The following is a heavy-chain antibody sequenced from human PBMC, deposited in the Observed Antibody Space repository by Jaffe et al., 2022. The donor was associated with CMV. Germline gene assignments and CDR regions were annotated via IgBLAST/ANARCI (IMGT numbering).Heavy chain of an antibody. D-gene: IGHD1-7*01. CDR3: AKDIFRNYGGPLHY. Sequence: EVQLVESGGGLVQPGRSLRLSCAASGFTFDDYAMHWVRQAPGKGLEWVSGISWNSGSIGYADSVKGRFTISRDNAKNSLYLQMNSLRAEDTALYYCAKDIFRNYGGPLHYWGQGTLVTVSS. J-gene: IGHJ4*02. CDR2: ISWNSGSI. CDR1: GFTFDDYA. V-gene: IGHV3-9*01.